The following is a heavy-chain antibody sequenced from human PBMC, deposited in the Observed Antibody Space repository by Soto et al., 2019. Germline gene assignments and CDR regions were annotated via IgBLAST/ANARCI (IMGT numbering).Heavy chain of an antibody. V-gene: IGHV1-69*13. Sequence: SVEVSCKXSGGTFSSYAISWVRQAPGQGLEWMGGIIPIFGTANYAQKFQGSVTITADESTSTAYMELSSLRSEDTAVYYCARGTMGATKPFDYWGQGTLVTVSS. D-gene: IGHD1-26*01. CDR2: IIPIFGTA. CDR1: GGTFSSYA. CDR3: ARGTMGATKPFDY. J-gene: IGHJ4*02.